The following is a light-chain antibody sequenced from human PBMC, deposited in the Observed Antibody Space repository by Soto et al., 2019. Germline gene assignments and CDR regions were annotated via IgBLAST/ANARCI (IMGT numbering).Light chain of an antibody. CDR2: GAS. J-gene: IGKJ1*01. CDR3: QQYGSSSWT. Sequence: EIVLTQSPGTLSLSPGERATLSCPASQSVSSSYLAWYQQKPGQAPRLLIYGASSRATGIPDRFSGSGSGTDFTLTISRLEPEDFAVYYCQQYGSSSWTFGQGTKVDI. CDR1: QSVSSSY. V-gene: IGKV3-20*01.